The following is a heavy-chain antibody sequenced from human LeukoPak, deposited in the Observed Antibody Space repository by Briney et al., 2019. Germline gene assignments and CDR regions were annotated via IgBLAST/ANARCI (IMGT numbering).Heavy chain of an antibody. Sequence: ASVKVSCKASGYTFTGYYMHWVRQAPGQGLEWMGWINPNSGGTNYAQKFQGRVTMTRDTSISTAYMELSRLRSDDTAVYYCARATVTTGTTTPPFDYWGQGTLVTVSS. D-gene: IGHD4-17*01. J-gene: IGHJ4*02. CDR1: GYTFTGYY. V-gene: IGHV1-2*02. CDR3: ARATVTTGTTTPPFDY. CDR2: INPNSGGT.